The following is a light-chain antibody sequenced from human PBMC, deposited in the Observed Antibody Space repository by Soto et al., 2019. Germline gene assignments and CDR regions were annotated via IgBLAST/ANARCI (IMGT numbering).Light chain of an antibody. CDR2: DNN. CDR1: SSNIGYNY. Sequence: QSVLTQPPSVSAAPGQKVTISCSGSSSNIGYNYVSWYQQLPGTVPKLLMYDNNERPPGIPDRFSGSKSGTSATLGITGLQTGDEADYYCGTWDSSLSAVVFGGGTKLTVL. CDR3: GTWDSSLSAVV. J-gene: IGLJ2*01. V-gene: IGLV1-51*01.